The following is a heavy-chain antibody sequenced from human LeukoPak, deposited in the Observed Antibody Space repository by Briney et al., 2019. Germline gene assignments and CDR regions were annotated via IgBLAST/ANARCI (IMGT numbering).Heavy chain of an antibody. CDR3: AKDLLTGVRRVANDAFDV. CDR2: ISGSGGST. D-gene: IGHD7-27*01. CDR1: GFTFSSYA. J-gene: IGHJ3*01. Sequence: PGGSLRLSCAASGFTFSSYAMSWVRQAPGKGLEWVSAISGSGGSTYYADSVKGRFTISRDNSKNMLHLQMNSLRAEDTAVYYCAKDLLTGVRRVANDAFDVWGQGTMVTVSS. V-gene: IGHV3-23*01.